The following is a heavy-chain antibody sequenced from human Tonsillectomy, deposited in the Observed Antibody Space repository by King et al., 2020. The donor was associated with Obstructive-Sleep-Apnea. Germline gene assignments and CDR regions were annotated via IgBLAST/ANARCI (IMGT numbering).Heavy chain of an antibody. CDR2: ISYGGSTK. CDR3: SGVPTEIVVVPPGWPPGYYSARDV. V-gene: IGHV3-30*04. CDR1: GFTFSSYA. Sequence: VQLVESGGGVVQPGRSLRLSCAASGFTFSSYAMHWVRQAPGKGLEWVALISYGGSTKYYADSVRGRFTISRDNSKNTLYLQMNSLTTEDTAVYYCSGVPTEIVVVPPGWPPGYYSARDVWGQGPTVTVPS. J-gene: IGHJ6*02. D-gene: IGHD2-2*01.